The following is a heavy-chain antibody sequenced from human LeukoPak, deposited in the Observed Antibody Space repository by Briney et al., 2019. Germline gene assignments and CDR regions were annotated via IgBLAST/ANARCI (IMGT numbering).Heavy chain of an antibody. D-gene: IGHD4-11*01. V-gene: IGHV3-53*01. CDR1: GFTVSSNY. CDR2: IYSGGST. Sequence: GGSLRLSCAASGFTVSSNYMSWVRQAPGKGLEWVSVIYSGGSTYYADSVKGRFTISRDNSKNTLYLQMNSLRAEDTAVYYCARGLYSIYYFDYWGQGTLVTVSS. J-gene: IGHJ4*02. CDR3: ARGLYSIYYFDY.